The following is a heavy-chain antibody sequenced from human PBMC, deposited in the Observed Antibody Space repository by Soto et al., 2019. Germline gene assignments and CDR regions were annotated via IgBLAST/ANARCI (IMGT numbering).Heavy chain of an antibody. D-gene: IGHD5-12*01. CDR1: GGSISSYY. V-gene: IGHV4-59*01. CDR2: IYYSGST. Sequence: PSETLSLTCTVSGGSISSYYWSWIRQPPGKGLEWIGYIYYSGSTNYNPSLKSRVTISVDTSKNQFSLKLSSVTAADTAVYYCARGGDFSGYEQELDYWCQGPLVTVSS. J-gene: IGHJ4*02. CDR3: ARGGDFSGYEQELDY.